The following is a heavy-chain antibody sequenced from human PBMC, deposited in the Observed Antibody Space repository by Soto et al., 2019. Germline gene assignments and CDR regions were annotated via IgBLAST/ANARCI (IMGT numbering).Heavy chain of an antibody. CDR1: GFTFSSYG. CDR2: IWYDGSNK. CDR3: ARDHDSSGYTIDY. D-gene: IGHD3-22*01. V-gene: IGHV3-33*01. Sequence: PGGSLRLSCAASGFTFSSYGMHWVRQAPGKGLDWVAVIWYDGSNKYYADSVKGRFTISRDNSKNTLYLQMNSLRAEDTAVYYCARDHDSSGYTIDYWGQGTLVTVSS. J-gene: IGHJ4*02.